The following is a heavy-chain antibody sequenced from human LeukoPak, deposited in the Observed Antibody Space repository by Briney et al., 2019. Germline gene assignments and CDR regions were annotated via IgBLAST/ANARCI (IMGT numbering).Heavy chain of an antibody. D-gene: IGHD2-2*01. V-gene: IGHV3-48*04. CDR3: ASGCSSARCHGDFDY. J-gene: IGHJ4*02. CDR2: IGSSSGTI. CDR1: GFSFSSFS. Sequence: GGSLRLSCAASGFSFSSFSMNWVRQAPGKGLEWVSYIGSSSGTIYYADSVQGRFTLSRDNAKNSLYLQMNSLRAEDTAVYYCASGCSSARCHGDFDYWGQGTLVTVSS.